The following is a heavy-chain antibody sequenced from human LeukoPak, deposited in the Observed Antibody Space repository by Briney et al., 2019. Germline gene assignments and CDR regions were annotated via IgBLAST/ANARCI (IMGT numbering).Heavy chain of an antibody. CDR1: GGSISSYY. J-gene: IGHJ4*02. CDR3: ARAPNWKHFDY. Sequence: SETLSLTCTVSGGSISSYYWSWIRQPAGKGLEWIGRIHTSGSTNYNPSLKSRVTMSADTSKNQFSLKVNSVTAADTAVYYCARAPNWKHFDYWGQGTLVTVSS. D-gene: IGHD1-1*01. V-gene: IGHV4-4*07. CDR2: IHTSGST.